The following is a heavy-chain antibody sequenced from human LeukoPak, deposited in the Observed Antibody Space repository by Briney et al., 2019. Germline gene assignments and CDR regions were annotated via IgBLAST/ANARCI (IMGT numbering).Heavy chain of an antibody. CDR1: GGSISSYY. CDR3: ARTPYYYYMDV. CDR2: IYYSGST. J-gene: IGHJ6*03. V-gene: IGHV4-59*01. Sequence: SETLSLTCTVSGGSISSYYWSWIRQPPGKGLEWIGYIYYSGSTNYNPSLKSRVTISVDTSKNQFSLKLGSVTAADTAVYYCARTPYYYYMDVWGKGTTVTVSS.